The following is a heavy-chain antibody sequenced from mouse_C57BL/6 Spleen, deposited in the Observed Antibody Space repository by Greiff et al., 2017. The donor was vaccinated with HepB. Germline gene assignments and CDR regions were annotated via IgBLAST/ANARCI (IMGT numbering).Heavy chain of an antibody. CDR2: INSDGSST. CDR3: ARGYYGAMDY. D-gene: IGHD1-1*01. V-gene: IGHV5-16*01. CDR1: GFTFSDYY. Sequence: EVMLVESEGGLVQPGRSMKLSCTASGFTFSDYYMAWVRQVPEKGLEWVANINSDGSSTYYLDTLKSRFIISRDNATNILYLQMSSLKSEDTATYYCARGYYGAMDYGGQGTSVTVSS. J-gene: IGHJ4*01.